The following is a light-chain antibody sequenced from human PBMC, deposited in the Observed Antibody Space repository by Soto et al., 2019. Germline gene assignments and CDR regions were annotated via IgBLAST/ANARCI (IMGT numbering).Light chain of an antibody. CDR2: LAS. CDR3: QYLNSFPLT. V-gene: IGKV1-9*01. CDR1: QGIRNY. Sequence: IQLTQSPSSLSASVGDRVTITCRASQGIRNYLAWYQQKPGKAPNLLIYLASTLQGGVPSRFSGSGSGTDFSLTISSLQPEDVAIYYCQYLNSFPLTFGGGTKVELK. J-gene: IGKJ4*01.